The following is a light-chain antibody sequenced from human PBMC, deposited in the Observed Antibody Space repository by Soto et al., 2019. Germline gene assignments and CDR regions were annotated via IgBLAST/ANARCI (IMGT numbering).Light chain of an antibody. CDR1: SSDVGGYNF. CDR2: EVT. V-gene: IGLV2-14*01. J-gene: IGLJ3*02. CDR3: SSYTTSATLV. Sequence: QSALTQPASVSGSPGQSITISCTGTSSDVGGYNFVSWYQQHPGKAPKVIIYEVTNRPSGVSHRFSGSKSGDTASLTISGLQSEDEADYYCSSYTTSATLVFGGGTKLTVL.